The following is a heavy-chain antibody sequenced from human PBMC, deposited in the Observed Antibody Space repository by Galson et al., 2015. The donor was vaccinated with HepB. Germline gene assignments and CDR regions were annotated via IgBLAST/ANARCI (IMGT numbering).Heavy chain of an antibody. CDR3: ARELALRFLEWLLGY. CDR1: GFTFSSYA. Sequence: SLRLSCAASGFTFSSYAMHWVRQAPGKGLEWVAAISYDGCNKYYADSVKGRFTISRDNSKNTLYLQMNSLRAEDTAVYYCARELALRFLEWLLGYWGQGTLVTVSS. V-gene: IGHV3-30-3*01. CDR2: ISYDGCNK. D-gene: IGHD3-3*01. J-gene: IGHJ4*02.